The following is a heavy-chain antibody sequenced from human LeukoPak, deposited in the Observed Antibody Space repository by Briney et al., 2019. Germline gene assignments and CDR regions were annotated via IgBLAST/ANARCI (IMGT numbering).Heavy chain of an antibody. CDR2: INPNSGGT. J-gene: IGHJ4*02. Sequence: GASVKVSCKASGYTFTVYYMHWVRQAPGQGLELMGWINPNSGGTNYAQKFQGRVTMTRDTSISTAYMELTRLRSDDTAVYSCARDLAYGDSIFAYWGQGTLVTVSS. CDR1: GYTFTVYY. D-gene: IGHD4-17*01. V-gene: IGHV1-2*02. CDR3: ARDLAYGDSIFAY.